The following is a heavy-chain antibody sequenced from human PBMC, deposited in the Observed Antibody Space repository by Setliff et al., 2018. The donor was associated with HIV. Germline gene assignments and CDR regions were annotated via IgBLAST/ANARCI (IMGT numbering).Heavy chain of an antibody. CDR1: GGSFTSYY. CDR3: ARFEVTTVTTRDY. J-gene: IGHJ4*02. V-gene: IGHV4-34*01. CDR2: INHNGGT. D-gene: IGHD4-17*01. Sequence: SETLSLTCAVYGGSFTSYYWTWIRQAPGKDLEWIGEINHNGGTNYNPSLKSRVTISVDRSKNQFFLRLTSVTAADTAVYYCARFEVTTVTTRDYWGQGTLVTVSS.